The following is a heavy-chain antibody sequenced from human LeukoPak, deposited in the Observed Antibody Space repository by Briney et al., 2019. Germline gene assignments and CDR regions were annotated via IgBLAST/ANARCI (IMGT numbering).Heavy chain of an antibody. Sequence: GGSLRLSCVASGFSFSSYWMSWVRQAPGKGLVWVSRISPDGSSTTYADSVKGRFTISRDNAKDTLYLQMNSLRAEDTAVYYCAGHHQAYSRTYWGQGTLVTVSS. J-gene: IGHJ4*02. CDR3: AGHHQAYSRTY. D-gene: IGHD1-26*01. CDR1: GFSFSSYW. CDR2: ISPDGSST. V-gene: IGHV3-74*01.